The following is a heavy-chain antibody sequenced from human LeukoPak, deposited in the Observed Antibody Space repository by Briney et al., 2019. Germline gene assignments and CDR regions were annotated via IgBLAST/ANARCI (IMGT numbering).Heavy chain of an antibody. V-gene: IGHV3-23*01. CDR1: GLTFSSYG. D-gene: IGHD3-10*01. CDR2: ISGGGDST. Sequence: GGSLRLSCAASGLTFSSYGMNWVRQAPGKGLEWVSSISGGGDSTYHADSVRGRFTVSRDNSKNTLYLQMKSLRAEDTAVYYCAKVTGSGSYLADAFDIWGHGTVVSVSS. J-gene: IGHJ3*02. CDR3: AKVTGSGSYLADAFDI.